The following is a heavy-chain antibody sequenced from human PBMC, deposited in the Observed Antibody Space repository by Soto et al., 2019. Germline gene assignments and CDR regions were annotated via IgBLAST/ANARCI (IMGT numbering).Heavy chain of an antibody. D-gene: IGHD6-13*01. CDR2: ISGSGVST. Sequence: EVQLLGSGGGLVQPGGSLRLSCAASGFTFSSYTMSWVRQAPGKGLEWVSAISGSGVSTYYADSVKGRFTISRDNSKNTLYLQMNSLRAEDTAVYYCAKEHHYSSSWSEFDYWGQGTLVTVSS. J-gene: IGHJ4*02. CDR3: AKEHHYSSSWSEFDY. V-gene: IGHV3-23*01. CDR1: GFTFSSYT.